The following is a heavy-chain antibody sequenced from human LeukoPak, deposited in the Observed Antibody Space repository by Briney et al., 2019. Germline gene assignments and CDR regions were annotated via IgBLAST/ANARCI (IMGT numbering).Heavy chain of an antibody. J-gene: IGHJ5*02. CDR1: GYTLTELS. D-gene: IGHD3-10*01. Sequence: ASVKVSCKVSGYTLTELSMHWVRQAPGKGLGWMGGFDPEDGETIYAQKFQGRVTMTEDTSTDTAYMELSSLRSEDTAVYYCATLLWFGEPDWFDPWGQGTLVTVSS. CDR3: ATLLWFGEPDWFDP. V-gene: IGHV1-24*01. CDR2: FDPEDGET.